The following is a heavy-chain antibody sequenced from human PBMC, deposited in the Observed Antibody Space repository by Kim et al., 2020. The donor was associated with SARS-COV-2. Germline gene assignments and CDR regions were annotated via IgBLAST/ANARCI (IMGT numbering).Heavy chain of an antibody. CDR3: TTASKPALGATFDY. D-gene: IGHD1-26*01. V-gene: IGHV3-15*01. J-gene: IGHJ4*02. Sequence: GGSLRLSCAVSGFTFNNAWMSWVRQASGKGLEWVGHIKSKADGGTTDYAAPVKGRFTISRDDSKNTLYLQMNSLETEDTAIYYCTTASKPALGATFDYWGQGTLVTVSS. CDR1: GFTFNNAW. CDR2: IKSKADGGTT.